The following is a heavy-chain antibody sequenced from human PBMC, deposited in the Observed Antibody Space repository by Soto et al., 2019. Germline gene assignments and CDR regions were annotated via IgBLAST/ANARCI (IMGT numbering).Heavy chain of an antibody. D-gene: IGHD6-13*01. V-gene: IGHV4-4*07. CDR2: IYASGST. Sequence: SETLSLTCTVSGGSISSYFWSWIRQPAGKGLEWIGRIYASGSTNYNPSLKSRVTMSVDTSKNQFSLKLSSVTAADTAVYYCARCPSGYSSSWYYFDYWGQGALVTVSS. J-gene: IGHJ4*02. CDR3: ARCPSGYSSSWYYFDY. CDR1: GGSISSYF.